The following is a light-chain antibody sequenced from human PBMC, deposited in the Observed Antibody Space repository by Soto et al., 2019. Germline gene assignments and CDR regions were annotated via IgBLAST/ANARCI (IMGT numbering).Light chain of an antibody. J-gene: IGLJ2*01. Sequence: QSVLTQTPSASGTPGQRVSISCSGSSTNIGRNTVIWYQQVPGTTPKVLIYSNRQRPSGFPDRFSASKSGTSASLAISGLQSDDEADYYCAAWDDGLNGVVFGGGTKLTVL. CDR2: SNR. CDR3: AAWDDGLNGVV. CDR1: STNIGRNT. V-gene: IGLV1-44*01.